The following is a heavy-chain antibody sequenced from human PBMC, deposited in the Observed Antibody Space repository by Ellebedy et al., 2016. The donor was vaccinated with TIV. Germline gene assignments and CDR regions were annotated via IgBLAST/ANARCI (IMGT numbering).Heavy chain of an antibody. V-gene: IGHV4-4*07. Sequence: SETLSLTXTVSGGSISGNYWSWIRQPAGKGLERIGRIYSDGSTNYNPSLQSRVIVSVDTSKNQFSLKMRRVTAADTAVYYCARRFLEWGDAFDIWGLGTMVTVSS. D-gene: IGHD3-3*01. CDR3: ARRFLEWGDAFDI. CDR2: IYSDGST. J-gene: IGHJ3*02. CDR1: GGSISGNY.